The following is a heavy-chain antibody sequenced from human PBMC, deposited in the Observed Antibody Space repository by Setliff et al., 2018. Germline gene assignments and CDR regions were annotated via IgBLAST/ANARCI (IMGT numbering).Heavy chain of an antibody. CDR1: GFSFSSFG. V-gene: IGHV3-30*02. Sequence: SLRLSCAASGFSFSSFGMHWVRQAPGKGLEWVAFIRYDGSNKFYGDSVKGRFTISRDNSKNTLYLHMNSLRTEDTAVYHCAKEASALYSYGYSPLDSWGQGTLGTAPQ. CDR2: IRYDGSNK. CDR3: AKEASALYSYGYSPLDS. J-gene: IGHJ4*02. D-gene: IGHD5-18*01.